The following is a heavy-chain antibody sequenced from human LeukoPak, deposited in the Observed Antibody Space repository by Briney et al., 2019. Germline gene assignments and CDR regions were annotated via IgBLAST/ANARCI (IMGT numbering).Heavy chain of an antibody. CDR3: AGGGGGYYFDY. J-gene: IGHJ4*02. CDR1: GFTFSSYE. CDR2: ISSSGSTI. Sequence: GRSLRLSCAASGFTFSSYEMNWVRQAPGKGLEWVSYISSSGSTIYYADSVKGRFTISRDNAKNSLYLQMNSLRAEDTAVYYCAGGGGGYYFDYWGQGTLVTVSS. D-gene: IGHD3-16*01. V-gene: IGHV3-48*03.